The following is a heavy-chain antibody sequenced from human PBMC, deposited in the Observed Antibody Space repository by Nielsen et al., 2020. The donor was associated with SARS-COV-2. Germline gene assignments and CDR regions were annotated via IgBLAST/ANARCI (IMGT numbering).Heavy chain of an antibody. CDR1: GYTFTSYD. J-gene: IGHJ6*02. CDR3: VRGLLHTAMVTSYGMDV. Sequence: ASVKVSCKASGYTFTSYDINWVRQATGQGLEWMGWMNPNSGNTGYAQKFQGRVTMTRNTSISTAYMELSSLRSEDTAVYYCVRGLLHTAMVTSYGMDVWGQGTTVTVSS. D-gene: IGHD5-18*01. V-gene: IGHV1-8*01. CDR2: MNPNSGNT.